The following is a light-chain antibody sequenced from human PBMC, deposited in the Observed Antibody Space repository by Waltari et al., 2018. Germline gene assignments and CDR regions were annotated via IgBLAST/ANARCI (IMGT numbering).Light chain of an antibody. J-gene: IGKJ5*01. CDR2: DAS. CDR1: QSVSSD. Sequence: EIVLTQSPATLSLSPGERATLSCRASQSVSSDIAWYQHKPGQAPRLLIFDASNRAGGVPAMFTGSGSGTDFTLTISSLEPEDFAVYYCQQRNNWPPITFGQGTRLEIK. V-gene: IGKV3-11*01. CDR3: QQRNNWPPIT.